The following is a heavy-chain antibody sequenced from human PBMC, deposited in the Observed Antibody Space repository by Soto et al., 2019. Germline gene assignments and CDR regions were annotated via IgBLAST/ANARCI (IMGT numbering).Heavy chain of an antibody. D-gene: IGHD1-26*01. CDR3: SWIRQPPGKGLEWIGEINHSGSTNYNPSLKSRVTISVDQSRTYFSLDLSSVTAADTAVYYCSSQTYSYAWHH. J-gene: IGHJ5*02. CDR2: IYPGDSDT. CDR1: GYGFTSYW. Sequence: GESLKISCKGSGYGFTSYWIAWVRQTPEKGLEWMGIIYPGDSDTRYGPSFQGQVTISADKSISTAYLQWSSLKASDTAIYYWSWIRQPPGKGLEWIGEINHSGSTNYNPSLKSRVTISVDQSRTYFSLDLSSVTAADTAVYYCSSQTYSYAWHHWGQGIQVT. V-gene: IGHV5-51*01.